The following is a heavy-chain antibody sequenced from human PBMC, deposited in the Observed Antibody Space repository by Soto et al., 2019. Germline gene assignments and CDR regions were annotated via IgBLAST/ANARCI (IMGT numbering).Heavy chain of an antibody. CDR1: GRSVSSGSYS. V-gene: IGHV4-61*01. CDR3: ARGEVRGWYFDY. J-gene: IGHJ4*02. Sequence: SETLSLTCTVSGRSVSSGSYSWSWIRQSPGMGLEWIGYIYYTGSTNYNPSLKSRVTISLDTSMNRISLKVTSATAADTAVYYCARGEVRGWYFDYWGQGTLVTVS. CDR2: IYYTGST.